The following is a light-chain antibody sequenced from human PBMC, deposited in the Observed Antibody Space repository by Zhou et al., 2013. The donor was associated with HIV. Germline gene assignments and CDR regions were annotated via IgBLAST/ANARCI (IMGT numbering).Light chain of an antibody. CDR1: QSLVHSDGDTY. Sequence: DVVMTQSPLSLPVTLGQPASISCRSSQSLVHSDGDTYLNWFQQRPGQSPRRLIYKVSNRDSGVPDRFSGSGSGTNFTLKISRVEAEDVGTYYCMQGRHWPPWTFGQGTKVEIK. CDR2: KVS. J-gene: IGKJ1*01. CDR3: MQGRHWPPWT. V-gene: IGKV2-30*02.